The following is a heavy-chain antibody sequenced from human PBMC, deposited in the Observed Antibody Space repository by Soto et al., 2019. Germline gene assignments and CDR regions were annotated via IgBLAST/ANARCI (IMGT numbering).Heavy chain of an antibody. CDR2: INAGNGNT. D-gene: IGHD3-10*01. CDR1: GYTFTSYA. J-gene: IGHJ4*02. V-gene: IGHV1-3*05. Sequence: QVQLVQSGAEEKKPGASVKVSCKASGYTFTSYAMHWVRQAPGQRLEWMGWINAGNGNTKYSQKFQGRVTITRDTSASTAYMELRSLRSEDTAVYYCARVPPRGYYGSGSYYFDYWGQGTLVTVSS. CDR3: ARVPPRGYYGSGSYYFDY.